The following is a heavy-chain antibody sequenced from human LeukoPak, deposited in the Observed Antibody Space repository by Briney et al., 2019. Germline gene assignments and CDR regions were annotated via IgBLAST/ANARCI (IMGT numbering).Heavy chain of an antibody. CDR2: ISLYNDNT. V-gene: IGHV1-18*04. J-gene: IGHJ4*02. Sequence: GGSVTVSCKASGYTFTSYGMSWVRQAPGQGLEWMGWISLYNDNTNYAENLQDRVTMTTDTSTTTAYMELRSLRSDDTAVYYCARGRAMASEIDYWGQGTLVTVSS. CDR3: ARGRAMASEIDY. D-gene: IGHD3-10*01. CDR1: GYTFTSYG.